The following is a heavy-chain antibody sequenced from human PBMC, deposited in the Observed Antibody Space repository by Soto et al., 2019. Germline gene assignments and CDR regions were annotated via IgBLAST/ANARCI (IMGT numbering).Heavy chain of an antibody. Sequence: ASVKVSCKPSGYTFTSYYIHWVRQAPGQGLEWMGIINPSGGSTSYAQKFQGRVTMTRDTSTSTVYMELSSLRSEDTAVYYCARDSIDRGYSGYGPLDYWGQGTLVTVSS. CDR3: ARDSIDRGYSGYGPLDY. CDR2: INPSGGST. D-gene: IGHD5-12*01. J-gene: IGHJ4*02. V-gene: IGHV1-46*01. CDR1: GYTFTSYY.